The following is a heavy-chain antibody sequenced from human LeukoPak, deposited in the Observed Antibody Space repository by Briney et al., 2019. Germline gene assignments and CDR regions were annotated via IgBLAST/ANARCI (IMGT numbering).Heavy chain of an antibody. CDR3: ARDKGKYYYMDV. Sequence: SETLTLTCTVSGGSISSYYWSWIRQPPGKGLEWIGYIYYSGITNYNPSLKSRVTISVDTSKIQFSLKLSSVTAADTAVYYCARDKGKYYYMDVWGKGTTVTVSS. CDR2: IYYSGIT. J-gene: IGHJ6*03. CDR1: GGSISSYY. V-gene: IGHV4-59*01.